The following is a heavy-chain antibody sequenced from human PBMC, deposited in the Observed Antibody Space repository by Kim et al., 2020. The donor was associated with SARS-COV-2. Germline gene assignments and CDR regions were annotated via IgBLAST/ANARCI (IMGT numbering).Heavy chain of an antibody. CDR2: IYYSGST. CDR3: ARRGLYYYGSGSSFDL. D-gene: IGHD3-10*01. J-gene: IGHJ2*01. V-gene: IGHV4-39*01. CDR1: GGSISSSSYY. Sequence: SETLSLTCTVSGGSISSSSYYWGWIRQPPGKGLEWIGSIYYSGSTYYNPSLKSRVTISVDTSKNQFSLKLSSVTAADTAVYYCARRGLYYYGSGSSFDLWGRGTLVTVSS.